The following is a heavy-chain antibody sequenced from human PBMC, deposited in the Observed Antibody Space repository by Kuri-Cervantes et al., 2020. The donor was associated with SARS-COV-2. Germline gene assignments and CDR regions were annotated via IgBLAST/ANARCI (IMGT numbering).Heavy chain of an antibody. CDR1: GFTFSSYS. V-gene: IGHV3-21*01. D-gene: IGHD6-13*01. Sequence: GSLRLSCAASGFTFSSYSMNWVRQAPGKGLEWVSSISSSSSYIYYADSVKGRFTISRDNAKNSLYLQMNSLRAEDTAVYYCAGDRAYSSSWRRTNWFDPWGQGTLVTVSS. J-gene: IGHJ5*02. CDR2: ISSSSSYI. CDR3: AGDRAYSSSWRRTNWFDP.